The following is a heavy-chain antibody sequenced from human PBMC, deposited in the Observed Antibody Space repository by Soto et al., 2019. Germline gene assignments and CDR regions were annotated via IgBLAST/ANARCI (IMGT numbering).Heavy chain of an antibody. CDR3: ARGNFYDGSAHHEFYGFHV. V-gene: IGHV4-34*01. Sequence: PSETLSLTCAVYGGSFSGYYWNWLRQPPGEGLEWIGKIDQSGSTNYNPSLKSRVTISVDTSKNQFSLKLSSVTAADTAVYYCARGNFYDGSAHHEFYGFHVRGQGTTVTVSS. J-gene: IGHJ6*02. D-gene: IGHD3-22*01. CDR1: GGSFSGYY. CDR2: IDQSGST.